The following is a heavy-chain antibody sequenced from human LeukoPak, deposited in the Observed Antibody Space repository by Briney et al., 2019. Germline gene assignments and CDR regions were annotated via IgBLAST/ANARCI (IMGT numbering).Heavy chain of an antibody. CDR2: INHSGST. J-gene: IGHJ3*02. CDR3: ARHNIVVVVAVNDAFDI. D-gene: IGHD2-15*01. Sequence: SETLSLTCAVYGRSFSGYYWSWIRQPPGKGLEWIGEINHSGSTNYNPSLKSRVTISVDTSKNQFSLKLSSVTAADTAVYYCARHNIVVVVAVNDAFDIWGQGTMVTVSS. CDR1: GRSFSGYY. V-gene: IGHV4-34*01.